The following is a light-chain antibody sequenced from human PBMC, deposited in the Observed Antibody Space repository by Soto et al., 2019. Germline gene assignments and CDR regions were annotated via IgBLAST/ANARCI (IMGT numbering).Light chain of an antibody. V-gene: IGLV1-40*01. CDR2: GAT. Sequence: QSVLTQPPSVSGAPGQRVTISCTGSSSNIGAGYDVHWYQQHPGTAPRLLIYGATHRPSGVPERFSGSRSGSSASLTITGLQAEDESFYHCQSYDSGLSGALFDGGTKVTVL. CDR3: QSYDSGLSGAL. J-gene: IGLJ2*01. CDR1: SSNIGAGYD.